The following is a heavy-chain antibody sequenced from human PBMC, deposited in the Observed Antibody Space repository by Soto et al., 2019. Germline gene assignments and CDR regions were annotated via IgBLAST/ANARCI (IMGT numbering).Heavy chain of an antibody. D-gene: IGHD6-13*01. CDR2: ISSGSSYI. J-gene: IGHJ4*02. CDR1: GFTFSSYS. CDR3: AREYSSSEYYFDY. Sequence: GGSLRLSCAASGFTFSSYSMNWVRQAPGKGLEWVSSISSGSSYIYYADSVKGRFTISRDNAKNSLYLQMNSLRAEDTAVYYCAREYSSSEYYFDYWGQGTLVTVSS. V-gene: IGHV3-21*01.